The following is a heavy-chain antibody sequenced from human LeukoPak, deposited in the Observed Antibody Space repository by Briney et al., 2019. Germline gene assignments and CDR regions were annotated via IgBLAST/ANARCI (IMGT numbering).Heavy chain of an antibody. CDR2: VYPSGST. Sequence: PSETLSLTCTVSGYSISSGCYWGWIRQPPGKGLEWIGSVYPSGSTYYNPSLRSRVTISVDTSKNQFSLKLSSVTAADTAVYYCARDNYFDSSGQDYWGQGTLVTVSS. CDR1: GYSISSGCY. V-gene: IGHV4-38-2*02. J-gene: IGHJ4*02. CDR3: ARDNYFDSSGQDY. D-gene: IGHD3-22*01.